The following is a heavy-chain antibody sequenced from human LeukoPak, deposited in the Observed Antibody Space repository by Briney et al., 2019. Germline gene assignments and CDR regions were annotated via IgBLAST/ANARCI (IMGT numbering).Heavy chain of an antibody. V-gene: IGHV4-59*01. CDR3: ARDSYDYGGNPPSAFDI. Sequence: SETLSLTCTVSDDSIKNYFWTWIRQSPGKGLEWIGYVFYSGSTSYNPSLRSRLTMSVDTSKSQFSLNLKSVTAADTAVYYCARDSYDYGGNPPSAFDIWGQGTMVTVSS. D-gene: IGHD4-23*01. CDR2: VFYSGST. CDR1: DDSIKNYF. J-gene: IGHJ3*02.